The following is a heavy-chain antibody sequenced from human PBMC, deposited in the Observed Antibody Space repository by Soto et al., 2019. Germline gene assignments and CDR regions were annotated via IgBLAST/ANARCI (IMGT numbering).Heavy chain of an antibody. CDR1: GGSISSGGYS. CDR2: IYHSGST. V-gene: IGHV4-30-2*01. J-gene: IGHJ3*02. D-gene: IGHD3-22*01. Sequence: SDTLSLTCAVSGGSISSGGYSWSWIRQPPGKGLEWSGYIYHSGSTYYNPSLKSRVTISVDRSKNQFSLKLSSVTAADTAVYYCAREAATYYYDSSGDDAFDIWGQGTMVT. CDR3: AREAATYYYDSSGDDAFDI.